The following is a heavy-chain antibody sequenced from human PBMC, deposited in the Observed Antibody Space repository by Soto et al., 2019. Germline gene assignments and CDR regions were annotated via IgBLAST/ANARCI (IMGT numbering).Heavy chain of an antibody. J-gene: IGHJ4*02. CDR3: AREPVDYYDSSGPFGY. CDR2: ISAYNGNT. V-gene: IGHV1-18*01. Sequence: ASGKVCSKAASYSFTGYGISWVQKAPGQGLEWMGWISAYNGNTNYAQKLQGRVTMTTDTSTSTAYMELRSLRSDDTAVYYCAREPVDYYDSSGPFGYWGQGTLVTVSS. D-gene: IGHD3-22*01. CDR1: SYSFTGYG.